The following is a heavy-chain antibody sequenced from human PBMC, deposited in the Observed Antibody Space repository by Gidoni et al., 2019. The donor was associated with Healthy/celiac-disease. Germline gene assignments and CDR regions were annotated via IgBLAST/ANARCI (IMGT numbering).Heavy chain of an antibody. D-gene: IGHD4-17*01. J-gene: IGHJ2*01. V-gene: IGHV4-59*01. Sequence: QVQLQESGPGLVKPSETLSLTCTVSGGSISSYYWSWIRQPPGKGLEWIGYIYYSGSTNYNPSLKSRVTISVDTSKNQFSLKLSSVTAADTAVYYCARGADYGDTGGVWYFDLWGRGTLVTVSS. CDR1: GGSISSYY. CDR2: IYYSGST. CDR3: ARGADYGDTGGVWYFDL.